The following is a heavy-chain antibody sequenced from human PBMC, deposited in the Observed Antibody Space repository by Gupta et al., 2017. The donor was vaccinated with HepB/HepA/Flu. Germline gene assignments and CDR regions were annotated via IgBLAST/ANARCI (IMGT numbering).Heavy chain of an antibody. V-gene: IGHV1-46*01. CDR3: AREDNSADY. D-gene: IGHD6-25*01. CDR1: GLTLSKYY. J-gene: IGHJ4*02. CDR2: IRPGSYGT. Sequence: QVQLVQFGAEVKESGASVRFSCKASGLTLSKYYMHWVRQAPGKGLEWMGVIRPGSYGTNYGQKFQGIVTMTRDMSTTTIYMELTSRASEYSAIYYDAREDNSADYWGQGTLVTVSS.